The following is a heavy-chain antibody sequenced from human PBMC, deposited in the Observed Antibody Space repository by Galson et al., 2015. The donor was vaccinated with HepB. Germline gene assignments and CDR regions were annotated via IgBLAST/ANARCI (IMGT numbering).Heavy chain of an antibody. J-gene: IGHJ6*02. CDR1: GFTFSSYG. CDR3: AKDLRGGYYYGMDV. V-gene: IGHV3-30*18. CDR2: ISYDRSNK. Sequence: SLRLSCAASGFTFSSYGIHWVRQAPGKGLEWVAVISYDRSNKYYADSVKGRFTISRDNSKSMLYLQMNSLRAEDTALYYCAKDLRGGYYYGMDVWGQGTTVTVSS. D-gene: IGHD3-16*01.